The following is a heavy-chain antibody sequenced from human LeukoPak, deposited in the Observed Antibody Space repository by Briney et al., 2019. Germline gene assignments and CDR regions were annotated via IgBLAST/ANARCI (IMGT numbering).Heavy chain of an antibody. Sequence: GGSLRLSCEASGFTFSSYAMSWVRQAPGKGLAWVSVISSSADSIYYADSVKGRFTISRDNSKNTLYLQMNNLRAEDTAVYYCAKPLEKYTYGGNFDYWGQGLLVTVSS. CDR2: ISSSADSI. D-gene: IGHD4-23*01. CDR1: GFTFSSYA. CDR3: AKPLEKYTYGGNFDY. J-gene: IGHJ4*02. V-gene: IGHV3-23*01.